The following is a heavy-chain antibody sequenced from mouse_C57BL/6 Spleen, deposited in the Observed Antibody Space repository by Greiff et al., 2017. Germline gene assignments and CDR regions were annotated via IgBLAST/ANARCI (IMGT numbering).Heavy chain of an antibody. D-gene: IGHD2-4*01. CDR2: IYPRSGNT. J-gene: IGHJ4*01. Sequence: QVQLQQSGAELARPGASVKLSCKASGYTFTSYGISWVKQRTGQGLEWIGEIYPRSGNTYYNEKFKGKATLTADKSSSTAYMELRSLTSEDSAVYFCARFFYYDYDDAMDYWGQGTSVTVSS. CDR1: GYTFTSYG. V-gene: IGHV1-81*01. CDR3: ARFFYYDYDDAMDY.